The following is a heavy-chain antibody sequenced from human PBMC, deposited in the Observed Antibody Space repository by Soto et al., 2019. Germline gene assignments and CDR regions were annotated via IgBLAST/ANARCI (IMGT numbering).Heavy chain of an antibody. Sequence: GSLILSCTASGFTFSSYAMSWVRQAPGKGLEWVSAISDSGDKTYYADSVKGRFTVSRDNSKNTLYLQMNSLRAEDTAVYFCAKDPNDYDSSAYYVDYWGRGTLVTVSS. D-gene: IGHD3-22*01. CDR3: AKDPNDYDSSAYYVDY. CDR2: ISDSGDKT. J-gene: IGHJ4*02. CDR1: GFTFSSYA. V-gene: IGHV3-23*01.